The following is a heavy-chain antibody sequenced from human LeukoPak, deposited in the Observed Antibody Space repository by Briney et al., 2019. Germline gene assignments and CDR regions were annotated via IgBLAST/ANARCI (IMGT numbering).Heavy chain of an antibody. CDR1: GFTFSSYW. CDR3: ARGKYYYDSTGYYPGGDY. CDR2: IKQVGSEK. D-gene: IGHD3-22*01. V-gene: IGHV3-7*01. Sequence: GGSLRLSCAASGFTFSSYWMSWVRQAPGKGLEWVANIKQVGSEKYYVDSMKGRFTISRDNAKNSLYLQMNSLRAEDTAVYYCARGKYYYDSTGYYPGGDYWGQGTLVTVSS. J-gene: IGHJ4*02.